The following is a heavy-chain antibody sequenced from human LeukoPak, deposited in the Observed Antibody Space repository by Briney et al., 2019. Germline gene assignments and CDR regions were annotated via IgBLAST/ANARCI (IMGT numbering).Heavy chain of an antibody. CDR3: ARGALWFGKSLDY. Sequence: PGGSLRLSCAASGFTFSSYWMHWVRQAPGKGLVWVSRINSDGSSTSYADSVKGRFTISRDNAKNTLYLQMNSLRAEDTAAYYCARGALWFGKSLDYWGQGTLVTVSS. J-gene: IGHJ4*02. CDR2: INSDGSST. V-gene: IGHV3-74*01. CDR1: GFTFSSYW. D-gene: IGHD3-10*01.